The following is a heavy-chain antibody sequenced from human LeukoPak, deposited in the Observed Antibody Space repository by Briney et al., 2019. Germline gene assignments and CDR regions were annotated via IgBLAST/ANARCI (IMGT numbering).Heavy chain of an antibody. CDR1: GGSVRSGSYY. Sequence: SETLSLTCSVSGGSVRSGSYYWNWIRQPPGKGLEWIGYVYYSGSTNYNPSLKSRVTISVDTSKSQFSLNLSSVTAADTAVYYCARDKGATSLYYGMDVWGQGTTVTVSS. CDR2: VYYSGST. J-gene: IGHJ6*02. V-gene: IGHV4-61*01. CDR3: ARDKGATSLYYGMDV. D-gene: IGHD5-12*01.